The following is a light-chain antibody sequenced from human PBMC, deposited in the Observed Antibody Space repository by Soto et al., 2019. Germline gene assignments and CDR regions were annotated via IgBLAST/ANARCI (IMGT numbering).Light chain of an antibody. V-gene: IGLV1-51*01. CDR3: STWDSSLSAVL. Sequence: QSVLTQTPSFTAAPGQRVTLSCSGSRSNIGSDYVSWYQVVPGRGPKLVIYDNNKRPSTIPDRFSGSKSGSSATLGITGLQDEDEADYYCSTWDSSLSAVLFGGGTKLTVL. CDR1: RSNIGSDY. CDR2: DNN. J-gene: IGLJ2*01.